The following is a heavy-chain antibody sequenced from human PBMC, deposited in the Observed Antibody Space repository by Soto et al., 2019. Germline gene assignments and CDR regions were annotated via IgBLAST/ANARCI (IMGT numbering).Heavy chain of an antibody. J-gene: IGHJ4*02. V-gene: IGHV4-59*01. Sequence: SETLSLTCTVSGGSISSYYWSWIRQPPGKGLEWIGYIYYSGSTNYNPSLKSRVTISVDTSKNQFSLRLSSVTAADTAVYYCARGDSTGGVRLVYGGKETLVTVPS. CDR2: IYYSGST. CDR1: GGSISSYY. D-gene: IGHD3-16*01. CDR3: ARGDSTGGVRLVY.